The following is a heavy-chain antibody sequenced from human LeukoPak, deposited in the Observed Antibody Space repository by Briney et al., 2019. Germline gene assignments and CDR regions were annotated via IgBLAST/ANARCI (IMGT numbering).Heavy chain of an antibody. D-gene: IGHD4-11*01. CDR2: ISGSGGST. V-gene: IGHV3-23*01. CDR1: GFTFSSYA. J-gene: IGHJ6*03. CDR3: ARDGRPKVTTVKSLYYYYYMDV. Sequence: GGSLRLSCAASGFTFSSYAMSWVRQAPGKGLEWVSAISGSGGSTYYADSVKGRFTISRDNSKNTLYLQMNSLRAEDTAVYYCARDGRPKVTTVKSLYYYYYMDVWGKGTTVTLSS.